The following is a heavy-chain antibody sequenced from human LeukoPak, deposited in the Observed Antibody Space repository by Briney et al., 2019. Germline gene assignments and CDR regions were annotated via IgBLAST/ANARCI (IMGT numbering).Heavy chain of an antibody. Sequence: SETLSLTCNVSGGSISSSSYYWGWIRQPPGKGLEWIGSTYHSGSTYYNPSLKSRVTISVDTSKNQFSLKLSSVTAADTAVYYCARSKGRAAGICGYWGQGTLVTVSS. CDR3: ARSKGRAAGICGY. J-gene: IGHJ4*02. CDR2: TYHSGST. V-gene: IGHV4-39*07. D-gene: IGHD6-13*01. CDR1: GGSISSSSYY.